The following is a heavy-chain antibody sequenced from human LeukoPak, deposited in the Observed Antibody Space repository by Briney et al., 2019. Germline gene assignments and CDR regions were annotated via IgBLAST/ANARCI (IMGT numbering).Heavy chain of an antibody. J-gene: IGHJ4*02. Sequence: GGSLRLSCAASGFTFSSYSMNWVRQAPGKGLEWVSSISSSSSFIYYADSVKGQFTISRDNAKNSLYLQMNSLRGEDTAVYFCARGPSYCTGGACYSREFDYWGQGTLVTVSS. CDR1: GFTFSSYS. CDR2: ISSSSSFI. CDR3: ARGPSYCTGGACYSREFDY. V-gene: IGHV3-21*01. D-gene: IGHD2-15*01.